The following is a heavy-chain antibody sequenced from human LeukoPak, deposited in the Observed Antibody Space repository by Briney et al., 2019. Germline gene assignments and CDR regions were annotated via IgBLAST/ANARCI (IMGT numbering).Heavy chain of an antibody. CDR3: ARIRGYSGYDYGFDYFDY. V-gene: IGHV2-70*01. Sequence: SGPALVKPTQTLTLTCTFSGFSLSTSGMRVSWIRQPPGKALEWLALIDWGDDKYYSTSLKTRLTISKDTSKNQVVLTMTNMDPVDTATYYCARIRGYSGYDYGFDYFDYWGQGTLVTVSS. J-gene: IGHJ4*02. CDR2: IDWGDDK. D-gene: IGHD5-12*01. CDR1: GFSLSTSGMR.